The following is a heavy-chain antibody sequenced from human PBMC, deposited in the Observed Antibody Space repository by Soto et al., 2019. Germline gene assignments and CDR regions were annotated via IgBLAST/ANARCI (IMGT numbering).Heavy chain of an antibody. J-gene: IGHJ4*02. Sequence: EVQLVESGGGLVKPGGSLRLSCAASGFTFSSYSMNWVRQAPGKGLEWVSSISSSSSYIYYADSVKGRFTISRDKAKNSLYLQVNSLRAEDTAVYYCAREGIAAALDYWGQGTLVTVSS. CDR2: ISSSSSYI. CDR3: AREGIAAALDY. D-gene: IGHD6-13*01. V-gene: IGHV3-21*01. CDR1: GFTFSSYS.